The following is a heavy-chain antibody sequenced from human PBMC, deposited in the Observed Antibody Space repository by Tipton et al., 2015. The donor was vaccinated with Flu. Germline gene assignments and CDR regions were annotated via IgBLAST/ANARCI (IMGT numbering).Heavy chain of an antibody. Sequence: QLVQSGAEVKKPGASAKVSCKASGYTFTGYYMHWVRQAPGQGLEWMGWINPNSGGTNYAQKFQGRVTMTRDTSISTAYMELSRLRSDDTAVYYCARRYSGSYYVWFDPWGQGTLVTVSS. CDR2: INPNSGGT. V-gene: IGHV1-2*02. CDR3: ARRYSGSYYVWFDP. J-gene: IGHJ5*02. D-gene: IGHD1-26*01. CDR1: GYTFTGYY.